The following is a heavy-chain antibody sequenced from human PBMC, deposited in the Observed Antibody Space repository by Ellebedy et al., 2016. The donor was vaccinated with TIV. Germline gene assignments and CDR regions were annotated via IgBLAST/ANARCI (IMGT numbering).Heavy chain of an antibody. J-gene: IGHJ6*02. Sequence: GESLKISXAASGFTFSSYSMNWVRQAPGKGLEWVSSISSSSSYIYYADSVKGRFTISRDNAKNSLYLQMNSLRAEDTAVYYCARDLPGGYMEAYYYYGMDVWGQGTTATVSS. CDR3: ARDLPGGYMEAYYYYGMDV. V-gene: IGHV3-21*01. CDR2: ISSSSSYI. CDR1: GFTFSSYS. D-gene: IGHD5-12*01.